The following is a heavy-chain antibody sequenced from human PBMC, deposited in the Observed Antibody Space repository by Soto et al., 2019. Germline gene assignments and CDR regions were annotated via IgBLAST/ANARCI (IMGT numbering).Heavy chain of an antibody. V-gene: IGHV3-9*01. CDR3: ATYGDYNAFDI. CDR2: IGWNSGSI. D-gene: IGHD4-17*01. CDR1: GFTFDDYA. J-gene: IGHJ3*02. Sequence: DVQLVESGGGLVQPGRSLRLSCAASGFTFDDYAMHWVRQAPGKGLEWVSGIGWNSGSIGYADSVKGRFTISRDNAKKSLYLQMNSLRAEDTALYYCATYGDYNAFDIWGQGTMVTVSS.